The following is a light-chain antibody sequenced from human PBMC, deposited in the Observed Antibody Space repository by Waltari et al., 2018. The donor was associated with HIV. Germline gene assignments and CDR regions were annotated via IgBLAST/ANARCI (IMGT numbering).Light chain of an antibody. J-gene: IGLJ1*01. V-gene: IGLV2-11*01. CDR2: EVS. CDR3: CSYAGAYTYV. Sequence: QSALTQPRSVSGSPGQSVTISCTGTSSDIAYFASVSWYQQYPGKAPKVIINEVSQRPSGVPDRFTASKSGITASLTISGLQDEDEADYYCCSYAGAYTYVFGTGTKVTVL. CDR1: SSDIAYFAS.